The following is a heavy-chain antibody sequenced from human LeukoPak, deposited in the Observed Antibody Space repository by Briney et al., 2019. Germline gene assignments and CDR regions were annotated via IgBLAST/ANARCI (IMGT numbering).Heavy chain of an antibody. V-gene: IGHV3-11*04. CDR1: GFTFSDYY. CDR3: ARDPSSGWSLYYFDY. J-gene: IGHJ4*02. CDR2: ISSSSSTI. D-gene: IGHD6-19*01. Sequence: GGSLRLSCAASGFTFSDYYMSWIRQAPGKGLEWVSYISSSSSTIYYADSVKGRFTISRDNAKNSLYLQMNSLRAEDTAVYYCARDPSSGWSLYYFDYWGQGTLVTVSS.